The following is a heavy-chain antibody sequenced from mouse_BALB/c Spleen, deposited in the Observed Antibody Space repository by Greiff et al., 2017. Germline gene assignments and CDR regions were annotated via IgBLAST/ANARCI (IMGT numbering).Heavy chain of an antibody. CDR1: GYTFTSYW. CDR2: IYPGDGDT. Sequence: QVQLQQSGAELARPGASVKLSCKASGYTFTSYWMQWVKQRPGQGLEWIGAIYPGDGDTRYTQKFKGKATLTADKSSSTAYMQLSSLASEDSAVYYCATPYYRYDYGAMDYWGQGTSVTVSS. CDR3: ATPYYRYDYGAMDY. J-gene: IGHJ4*01. V-gene: IGHV1-87*01. D-gene: IGHD2-14*01.